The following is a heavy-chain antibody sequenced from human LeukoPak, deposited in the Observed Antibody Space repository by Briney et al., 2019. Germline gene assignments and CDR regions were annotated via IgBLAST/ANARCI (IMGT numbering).Heavy chain of an antibody. V-gene: IGHV4-59*12. CDR3: ARGGLVRGTINSLIAFDI. D-gene: IGHD3-10*01. CDR1: DGSISSYY. Sequence: SETLSLTCTVSDGSISSYYWTWIRQPPGKGLEWIGYIYYSGSTNYNPSLKSRVTISVDTSKNQFSLQLNSVTPEDTAVYYCARGGLVRGTINSLIAFDIWGQGTMVTVSS. J-gene: IGHJ3*02. CDR2: IYYSGST.